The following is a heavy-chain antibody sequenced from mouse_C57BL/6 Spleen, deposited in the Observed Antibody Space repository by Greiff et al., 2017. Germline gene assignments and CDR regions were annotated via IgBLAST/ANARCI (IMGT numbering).Heavy chain of an antibody. CDR2: INPGSGGT. J-gene: IGHJ4*01. D-gene: IGHD1-1*01. CDR3: ARSRSFYYGSRDAMDY. V-gene: IGHV1-54*01. Sequence: QVQLKESGAELVRPGTSVKVSCKASGYAFTNYLIEWVKQRPGQGLERIGVINPGSGGTNYNEQFKGKATLTADKSSSTAYMQLSSLTSEDSAVYFCARSRSFYYGSRDAMDYWGQGTSVTVSS. CDR1: GYAFTNYL.